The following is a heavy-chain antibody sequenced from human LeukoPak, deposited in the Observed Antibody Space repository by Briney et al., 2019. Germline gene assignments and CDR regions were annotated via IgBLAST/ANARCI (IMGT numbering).Heavy chain of an antibody. Sequence: GGSLRLSCAASGITFSRHAMAWVRQAPGKGLEWVSTISGTVIAYYAEYVKGRFTISRDNSKNTLYLHMNSLRADDTAIYYCAKGDIAGGISWYFDLWGRGTLVTASS. CDR3: AKGDIAGGISWYFDL. J-gene: IGHJ2*01. D-gene: IGHD1-26*01. CDR2: ISGTVIA. V-gene: IGHV3-23*01. CDR1: GITFSRHA.